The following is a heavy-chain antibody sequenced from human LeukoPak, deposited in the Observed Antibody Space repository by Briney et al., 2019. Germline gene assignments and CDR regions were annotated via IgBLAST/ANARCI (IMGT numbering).Heavy chain of an antibody. CDR2: IGGGPGNT. Sequence: PGGSLRLSCAASGFGFSSYAMSWVRQAPGKGLEWVSVIGGGPGNTYYTDSVKGRFTISRDNSKNTLYLHLNSLRAEDTAVYYCAKGKGPTANWYFDVWGRGTLVTVSS. CDR3: AKGKGPTANWYFDV. J-gene: IGHJ2*01. V-gene: IGHV3-23*01. CDR1: GFGFSSYA. D-gene: IGHD2-21*02.